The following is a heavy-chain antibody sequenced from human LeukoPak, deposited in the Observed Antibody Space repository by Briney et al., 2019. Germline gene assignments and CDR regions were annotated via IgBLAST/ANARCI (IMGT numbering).Heavy chain of an antibody. CDR2: ISSGSSTI. CDR1: GFTFSSYN. V-gene: IGHV3-48*04. D-gene: IGHD2-2*01. J-gene: IGHJ4*02. Sequence: GGSLRLSCAASGFTFSSYNMNWVRQAPGKGLEWVSYISSGSSTIYYADSVKGRFTISRDNAKNSLYLQMNSLRAEDTALYYCAKDCSSTSCYDYWGQGTLVTVSS. CDR3: AKDCSSTSCYDY.